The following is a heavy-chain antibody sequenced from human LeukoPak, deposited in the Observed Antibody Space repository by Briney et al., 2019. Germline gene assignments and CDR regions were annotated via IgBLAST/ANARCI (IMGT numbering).Heavy chain of an antibody. CDR3: ARVMAARREDLNWFDT. D-gene: IGHD6-6*01. CDR2: MYYSGNT. CDR1: GASISSSGSY. Sequence: PSETLSLTCTVSGASISSSGSYWGWIRQPPGKGLEWIGSMYYSGNTYNPSLKSRVTISVDTSKNQFSLNLTSVNAADTAMYYCARVMAARREDLNWFDTWGQGTLVTVSS. V-gene: IGHV4-39*07. J-gene: IGHJ5*02.